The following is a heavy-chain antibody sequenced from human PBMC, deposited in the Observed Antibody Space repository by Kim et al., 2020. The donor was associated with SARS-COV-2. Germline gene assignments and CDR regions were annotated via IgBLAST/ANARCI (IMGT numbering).Heavy chain of an antibody. CDR2: IIPIFGTA. J-gene: IGHJ6*02. V-gene: IGHV1-69*13. CDR3: ASPRTSCYWCGSNGMDV. Sequence: SVKVSCKASGGTFSSYAISWVRQAPGQGLEWMGGIIPIFGTANYAQKFQGRVTITADESTSTAYMELSSLRSEDTAVYYCASPRTSCYWCGSNGMDVWGQGTTVTVSS. CDR1: GGTFSSYA. D-gene: IGHD2-2*01.